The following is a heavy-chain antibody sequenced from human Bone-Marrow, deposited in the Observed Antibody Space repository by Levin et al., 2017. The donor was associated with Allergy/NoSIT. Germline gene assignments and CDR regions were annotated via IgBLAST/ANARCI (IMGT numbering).Heavy chain of an antibody. Sequence: LGESLKISCKASGYPFTTYDFNWLRQAAGQGLEWMGWMNPNTGNTGYAQKFQGRVTMTRNISEGTAYMELSGLRSDDSAIYYCARGFSWDTASPITALDYWGQGTRLTVSS. CDR2: MNPNTGNT. D-gene: IGHD3-3*01. J-gene: IGHJ4*02. V-gene: IGHV1-8*01. CDR1: GYPFTTYD. CDR3: ARGFSWDTASPITALDY.